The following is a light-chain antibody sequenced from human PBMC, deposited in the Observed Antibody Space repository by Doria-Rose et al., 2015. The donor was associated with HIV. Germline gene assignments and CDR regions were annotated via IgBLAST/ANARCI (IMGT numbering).Light chain of an antibody. Sequence: EIVLTQSPATLSLSPGERATLPCRASQSVRSNLAWYQQKPGQAPRLLIYDASNRATGIPARFSGSGSGTDFTLTISSLEPEDFAVYFCQQRSNWPPIFTFGPGTKVDI. CDR3: QQRSNWPPIFT. CDR1: QSVRSN. CDR2: DAS. V-gene: IGKV3-11*01. J-gene: IGKJ3*01.